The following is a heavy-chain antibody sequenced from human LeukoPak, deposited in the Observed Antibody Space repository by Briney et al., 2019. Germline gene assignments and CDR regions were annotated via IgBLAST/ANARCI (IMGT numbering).Heavy chain of an antibody. V-gene: IGHV3-23*01. CDR3: AKGAIFGVVMGGDYFDY. J-gene: IGHJ4*02. D-gene: IGHD3-3*01. CDR1: GFTFSSYA. Sequence: PGGSLRLSCAASGFTFSSYARSWVRQAPGKGLEWVSAISGSGGSTYYADSVKGRFAITRDNSKNTLYLQMNSLRAEDTAVYYCAKGAIFGVVMGGDYFDYWGQGTLVTVSS. CDR2: ISGSGGST.